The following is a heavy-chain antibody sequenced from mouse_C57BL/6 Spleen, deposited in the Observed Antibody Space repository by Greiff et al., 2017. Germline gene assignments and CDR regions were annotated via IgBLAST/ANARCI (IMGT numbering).Heavy chain of an antibody. CDR3: TSAVATSIVHYYAMDY. CDR2: IDPATGGT. J-gene: IGHJ4*01. CDR1: GYTFTDYE. Sequence: QVQLQQSGAELVRPGASVTLSCKASGYTFTDYEMHWVKQTPVHGLEWIGAIDPATGGTAYNQTFKGKAILTADKSSSTAYMELRSLTSEDSAVYYCTSAVATSIVHYYAMDYWGQGTSVTVSA. V-gene: IGHV1-15*01. D-gene: IGHD1-1*01.